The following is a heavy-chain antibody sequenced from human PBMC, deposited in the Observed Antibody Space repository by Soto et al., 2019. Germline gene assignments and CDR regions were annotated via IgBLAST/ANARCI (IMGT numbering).Heavy chain of an antibody. D-gene: IGHD6-13*01. CDR1: GGTFSSYA. V-gene: IGHV1-69*13. CDR2: ILPIFGTA. J-gene: IGHJ5*02. Sequence: SVKVSCKASGGTFSSYAISWVRQAPGQGLEWMGGILPIFGTANYAQKFQGRVTITADESTSTAYMELSSLRSEDTAVYYCARDSGPQGIAAAGPKYNWFDPWGQGTLVTVSS. CDR3: ARDSGPQGIAAAGPKYNWFDP.